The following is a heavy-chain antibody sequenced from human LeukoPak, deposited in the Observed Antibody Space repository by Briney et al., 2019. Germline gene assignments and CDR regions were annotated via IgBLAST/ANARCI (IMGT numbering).Heavy chain of an antibody. CDR2: IQGDVSNT. V-gene: IGHV3-74*01. CDR1: GFTFSKNW. CDR3: SRGTSAGGPISPFDF. D-gene: IGHD6-13*01. J-gene: IGHJ4*02. Sequence: GGSLRLSCVASGFTFSKNWMHWVRQAPGKGLVWVSRIQGDVSNTNYADSVKGRFSISRDNAKNTVYLQMTSLWAEDTGIYYCSRGTSAGGPISPFDFWGQGTVVTVSS.